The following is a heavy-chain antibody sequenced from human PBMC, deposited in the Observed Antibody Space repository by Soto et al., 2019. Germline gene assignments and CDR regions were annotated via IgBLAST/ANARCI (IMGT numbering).Heavy chain of an antibody. J-gene: IGHJ5*02. CDR2: IYYSGST. CDR1: GGSISSRSYY. Sequence: PSETLSLTCTVSGGSISSRSYYWRWIRQHPGKGLEWIGSIYYSGSTYYTPSLKSPVTISVDTSKNQFSLKVNSVSAADTAVYHCARHSRVERRLDWFGPWGQGTLVTVSS. CDR3: ARHSRVERRLDWFGP. V-gene: IGHV4-39*01. D-gene: IGHD1-1*01.